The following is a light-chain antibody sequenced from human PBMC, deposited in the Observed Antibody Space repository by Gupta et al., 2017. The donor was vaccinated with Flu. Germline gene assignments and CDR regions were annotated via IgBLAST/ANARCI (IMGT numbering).Light chain of an antibody. V-gene: IGKV3-11*01. J-gene: IGKJ2*01. CDR2: DAS. Sequence: ATLYLSTGESATLSCRASQSISTYLAWYKKKPGQAPRLLMYDASNRAAGIPVRFTGSGYGTDFTLTISSREPEDFAIYYCQQRSSRPMYTFGQGTELEIK. CDR1: QSISTY. CDR3: QQRSSRPMYT.